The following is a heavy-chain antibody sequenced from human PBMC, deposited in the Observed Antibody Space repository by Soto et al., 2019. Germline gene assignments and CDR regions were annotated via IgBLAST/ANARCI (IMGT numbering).Heavy chain of an antibody. V-gene: IGHV5-51*01. CDR2: IYPGDSDI. D-gene: IGHD1-26*01. Sequence: EVQLVQSGAEVKKPGESLKISCKGSGYTFTTYWIAWVRQMPGKVLEWMAVIYPGDSDIRYSPSSQGQVTISADKSINTAYLQWSSLKASDSAIYYCARLPSSGNLYGGALDIWGQGTKVTVSS. CDR1: GYTFTTYW. CDR3: ARLPSSGNLYGGALDI. J-gene: IGHJ3*02.